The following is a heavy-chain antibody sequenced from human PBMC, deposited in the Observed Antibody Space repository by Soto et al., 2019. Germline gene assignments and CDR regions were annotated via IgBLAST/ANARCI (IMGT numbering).Heavy chain of an antibody. D-gene: IGHD3-3*01. J-gene: IGHJ6*03. CDR1: GGSISSYY. CDR3: ARSYYAFWSGYFYMDV. V-gene: IGHV4-59*08. CDR2: FYYSGST. Sequence: SETLSLTCTVSGGSISSYYWNWIRQPPGKGLEWIGYFYYSGSTNYNPSLKSRVTISADTSKNQFSLKLNSVTAADTALYYCARSYYAFWSGYFYMDVWGKGTTVTVSS.